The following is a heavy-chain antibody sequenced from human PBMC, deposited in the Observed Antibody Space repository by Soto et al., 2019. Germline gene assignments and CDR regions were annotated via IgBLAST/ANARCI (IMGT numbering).Heavy chain of an antibody. CDR2: ISYDGSNK. J-gene: IGHJ6*02. V-gene: IGHV3-30*18. D-gene: IGHD3-3*01. Sequence: GGSLRLSCAASGFTFSSYGMHWVRQAPGKGLEWVAVISYDGSNKYYADSVKGRFTISRDNSKNTLYLQMNSLRAEDTAVYYCAKNPSITIFGVVSPHYYYYGMDVWGQGTTVTVSS. CDR1: GFTFSSYG. CDR3: AKNPSITIFGVVSPHYYYYGMDV.